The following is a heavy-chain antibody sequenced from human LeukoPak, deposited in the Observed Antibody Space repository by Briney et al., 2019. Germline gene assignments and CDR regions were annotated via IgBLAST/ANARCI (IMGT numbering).Heavy chain of an antibody. D-gene: IGHD6-13*01. CDR2: IIPIFGTA. J-gene: IGHJ6*03. V-gene: IGHV1-69*01. CDR3: ARDSLYSSSWYGYYYYYMDV. Sequence: GSSVKVSCKASGGTFSSYAISWLRQAPGQGLEWMGGIIPIFGTANYAQKFQGRVTITADESTSTAYMELSSLRSEDTAVYYCARDSLYSSSWYGYYYYYMDVWGKGTTVTVSS. CDR1: GGTFSSYA.